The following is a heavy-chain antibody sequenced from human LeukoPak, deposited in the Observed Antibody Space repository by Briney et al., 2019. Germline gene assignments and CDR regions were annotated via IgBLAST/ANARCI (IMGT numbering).Heavy chain of an antibody. V-gene: IGHV3-30-3*01. J-gene: IGHJ5*02. CDR3: ARVSSLRVVVVPAAPIYNWFDP. CDR1: GFTFSSYA. CDR2: ISYDGSNK. D-gene: IGHD2-2*01. Sequence: GGSLRLSCAASGFTFSSYAMHWVRQAPGKGLEWVAVISYDGSNKYYADSVKGRFTISRDNSKNTLYLQMNSLRAEDTAVYYCARVSSLRVVVVPAAPIYNWFDPWGQGTLVTVSS.